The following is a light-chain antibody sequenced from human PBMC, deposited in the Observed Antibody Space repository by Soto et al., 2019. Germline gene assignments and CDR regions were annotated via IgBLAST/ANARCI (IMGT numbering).Light chain of an antibody. CDR1: QSVSSD. CDR3: QQYHNWPA. Sequence: EIVMTQSPATLSVSPGERATLSCRASQSVSSDLAWYNPKPGQAPSLLIYGAATRATGIPARFSGSGSGTEFTLTIRSLKSEDFAVDYCQQYHNWPAFGQGTKVDIK. J-gene: IGKJ1*01. V-gene: IGKV3-15*01. CDR2: GAA.